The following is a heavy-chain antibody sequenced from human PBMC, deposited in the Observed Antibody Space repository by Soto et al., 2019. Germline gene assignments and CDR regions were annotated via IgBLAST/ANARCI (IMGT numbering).Heavy chain of an antibody. CDR2: ISSSSSTI. V-gene: IGHV3-48*02. D-gene: IGHD3-10*01. CDR1: GFTFSSYS. J-gene: IGHJ6*02. CDR3: ARERDLDYYGSGSYLGYYYGMDV. Sequence: PGGSLRLSCAASGFTFSSYSMNWVRQAPGKGLEWVSYISSSSSTIYYADSVKGRFTISRDNAKNSLYLQMNSLRDEDTAVYYCARERDLDYYGSGSYLGYYYGMDVWGQGTTVTVSS.